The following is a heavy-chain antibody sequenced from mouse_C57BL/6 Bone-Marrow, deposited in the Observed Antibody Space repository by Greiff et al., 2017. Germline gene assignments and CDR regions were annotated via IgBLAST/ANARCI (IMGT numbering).Heavy chain of an antibody. CDR2: INPNNGGT. J-gene: IGHJ1*03. V-gene: IGHV1-18*01. CDR1: GYTFTDYN. CDR3: AREDGNYVNWYFDV. D-gene: IGHD2-1*01. Sequence: VQLKQSGPELVKPGASVKIPCKASGYTFTDYNMDWVKQSHGKSLEWIGDINPNNGGTIYNQKFKGKATLTVDKSSSTAYMELRSLTSEDTAVYYCAREDGNYVNWYFDVWGTGTTVTVSS.